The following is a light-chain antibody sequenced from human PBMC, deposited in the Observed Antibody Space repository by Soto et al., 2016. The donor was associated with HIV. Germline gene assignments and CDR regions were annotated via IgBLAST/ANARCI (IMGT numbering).Light chain of an antibody. CDR1: QSISTY. Sequence: DIQMTQSPSSLSLSIGDRVSITCRASQSISTYLHWYQQKPGRAPKLLIYDASSLQSGVPSRFSGRGSGTDFTLTISDLQHEDLATYYCQQSSRTPRTFGQGTKVDMK. J-gene: IGKJ1*01. V-gene: IGKV1-39*01. CDR2: DAS. CDR3: QQSSRTPRT.